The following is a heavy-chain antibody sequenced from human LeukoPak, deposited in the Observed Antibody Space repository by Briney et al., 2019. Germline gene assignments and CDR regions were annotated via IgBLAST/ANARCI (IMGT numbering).Heavy chain of an antibody. CDR3: ARSPRQLGIRSDY. V-gene: IGHV3-11*01. CDR1: GFTFSDYY. CDR2: ISSRGSTI. J-gene: IGHJ4*02. D-gene: IGHD6-13*01. Sequence: GGSLRLSCAASGFTFSDYYMSWIRQAPGKGLEWVSYISSRGSTIYYADSVKGRFTISRDNAKNSPDLQMNSLRAEDTAVYYCARSPRQLGIRSDYWGQGSLVTVSS.